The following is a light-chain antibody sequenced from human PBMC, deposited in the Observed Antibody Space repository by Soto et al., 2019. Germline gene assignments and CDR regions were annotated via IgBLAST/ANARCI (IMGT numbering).Light chain of an antibody. CDR2: DAS. V-gene: IGKV1-5*01. J-gene: IGKJ2*01. CDR3: QQYNSYSAT. Sequence: DIQMTQSLSTLSPSVGDRVTITCRASQSISSWSAWYQQKPGKAPKLLIYDASNLESGVPSSFSNSESGTEFNLTISSLQADEFATYYYQQYNSYSATFGQGTKLEIK. CDR1: QSISSW.